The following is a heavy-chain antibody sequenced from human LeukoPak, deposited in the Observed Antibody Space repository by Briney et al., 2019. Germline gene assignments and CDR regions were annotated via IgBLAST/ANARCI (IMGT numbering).Heavy chain of an antibody. CDR3: ARDKGRTVTTVGYYYYGMDV. Sequence: GGSLRLSCAASGFTFSSYAMSWVRQAPGKGLEWVSVIYSGGSTYYADSVKGRFTISRDNSKNTLYLQMNSLRAEDTAVYYCARDKGRTVTTVGYYYYGMDVWGQGTTVTVSS. V-gene: IGHV3-66*01. CDR1: GFTFSSYA. D-gene: IGHD4-17*01. J-gene: IGHJ6*02. CDR2: IYSGGST.